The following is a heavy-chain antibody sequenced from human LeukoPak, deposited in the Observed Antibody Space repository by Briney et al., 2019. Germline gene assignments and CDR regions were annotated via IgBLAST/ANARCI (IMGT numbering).Heavy chain of an antibody. CDR2: ISRSGSSI. CDR3: ARVKWYYGSGSYYGGSWFDP. Sequence: GGSLRLSCAASGFIFSSYGMNWVRQAPGKGLEWVSSISRSGSSIYHADSVRGRFTISRDNSKNTLYLQMNSLRAEDTAVYYCARVKWYYGSGSYYGGSWFDPWGQGTLVTVSS. CDR1: GFIFSSYG. J-gene: IGHJ5*02. D-gene: IGHD3-10*01. V-gene: IGHV3-21*04.